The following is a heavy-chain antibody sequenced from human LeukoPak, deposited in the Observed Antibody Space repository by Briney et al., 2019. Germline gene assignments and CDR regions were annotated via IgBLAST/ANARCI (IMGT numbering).Heavy chain of an antibody. CDR2: INHSGST. CDR3: ARGLGSGYLGY. Sequence: SETLSLTCAVYGGSFSGYYWSWIRQPPGKGLEWIGEINHSGSTNYNPSLKSRVTISVDTSKNQFSLKLSSVTAADTAVYYCARGLGSGYLGYWGQGTLVTVSS. CDR1: GGSFSGYY. D-gene: IGHD3-22*01. J-gene: IGHJ4*02. V-gene: IGHV4-34*01.